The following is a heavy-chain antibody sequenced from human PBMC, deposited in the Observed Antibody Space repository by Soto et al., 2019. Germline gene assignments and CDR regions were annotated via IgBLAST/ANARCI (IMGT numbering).Heavy chain of an antibody. Sequence: QLQLQESGSGLVKPSQTLSLTCAVSGGSISSGCYSWRWLRQPPGKGLDWIGYIYHSGSTYYNPSFKRRVSISVDRTTNQFSLMLSSVTAADTAVYYCARVPSPWGQGSLVSVYS. J-gene: IGHJ5*02. CDR3: ARVPSP. CDR2: IYHSGST. V-gene: IGHV4-30-2*01. CDR1: GGSISSGCYS.